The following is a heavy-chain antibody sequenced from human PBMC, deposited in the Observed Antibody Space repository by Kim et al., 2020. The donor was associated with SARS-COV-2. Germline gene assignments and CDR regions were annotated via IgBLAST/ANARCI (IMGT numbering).Heavy chain of an antibody. D-gene: IGHD3-9*01. V-gene: IGHV3-30*04. CDR2: ISYDGSNK. CDR1: GFTFSSYA. Sequence: GGSLRLSCAASGFTFSSYAMHWVRQAPGKGLEWVAVISYDGSNKYYADSVKGRFTISRDNSKNTLYLQMNSLRAEDTAVYYCARDPLTYYDILTGPPAYFDYWGQGTLVTVSS. J-gene: IGHJ4*02. CDR3: ARDPLTYYDILTGPPAYFDY.